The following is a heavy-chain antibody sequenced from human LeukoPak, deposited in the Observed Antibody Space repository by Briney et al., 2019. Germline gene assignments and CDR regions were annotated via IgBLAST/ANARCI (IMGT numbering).Heavy chain of an antibody. J-gene: IGHJ4*02. D-gene: IGHD6-19*01. Sequence: GGSLRLSCAASGFTFSSYAMSWVRQAPGKGLEWVSAISGSGGSTYYADSVKGRFTISRDNSKNTLYLQMNSLRAEDTAVYYCAKGHLPSGWGSYYFDYWGQGTLVTVSS. CDR2: ISGSGGST. CDR1: GFTFSSYA. CDR3: AKGHLPSGWGSYYFDY. V-gene: IGHV3-23*01.